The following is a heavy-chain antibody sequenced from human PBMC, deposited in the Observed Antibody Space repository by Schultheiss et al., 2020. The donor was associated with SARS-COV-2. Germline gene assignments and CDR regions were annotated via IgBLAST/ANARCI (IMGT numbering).Heavy chain of an antibody. Sequence: SETLSLTCTVSGGSISSYYWSWIRQPPGKGLEWIGYIYYSGSTNYNPSLKSRVTISVDTSKNQFSLKLSSVTAADTAVYYCARGRYYYGSGSWGQGTLVTVSS. CDR2: IYYSGST. J-gene: IGHJ4*02. CDR1: GGSISSYY. CDR3: ARGRYYYGSGS. D-gene: IGHD3-10*01. V-gene: IGHV4-59*12.